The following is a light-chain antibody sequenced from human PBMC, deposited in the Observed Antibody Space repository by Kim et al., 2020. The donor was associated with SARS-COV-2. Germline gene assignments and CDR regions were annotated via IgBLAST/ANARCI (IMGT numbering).Light chain of an antibody. J-gene: IGLJ1*01. Sequence: VSPGQTASITCSGDKLGDKYVCWYQQKPGQSPVLVIYQDTKRPSGIPERFSGSNSGNTATLTITGTQTMDEADYYCQAWDSSTRYVFGTGTKVTVL. V-gene: IGLV3-1*01. CDR3: QAWDSSTRYV. CDR2: QDT. CDR1: KLGDKY.